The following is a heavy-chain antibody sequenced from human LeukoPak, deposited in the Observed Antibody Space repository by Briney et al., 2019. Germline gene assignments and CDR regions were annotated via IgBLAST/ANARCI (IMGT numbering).Heavy chain of an antibody. D-gene: IGHD4/OR15-4a*01. V-gene: IGHV3-33*01. CDR1: GITFNDYG. CDR2: IWYDGSKK. Sequence: GGSLRLSCGASGITFNDYGMHWVRQAPGKGLEWVAVIWYDGSKKFYVDSVKGRFTISRDNAKNSLYLQMNSLRVEDTAVYYCARAQTMVAYPFLYWGQGTLVTVS. CDR3: ARAQTMVAYPFLY. J-gene: IGHJ4*02.